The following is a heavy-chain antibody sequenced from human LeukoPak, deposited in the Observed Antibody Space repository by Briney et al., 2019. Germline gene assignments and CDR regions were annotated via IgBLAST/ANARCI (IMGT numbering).Heavy chain of an antibody. J-gene: IGHJ4*02. D-gene: IGHD3-3*01. V-gene: IGHV1-46*01. Sequence: ASVKVSFKASGYTFSNYYMHWVRQAPGQGLEWMGIINPVGGSTTYAHRFQGRLTMTRDTSTSTVYMELSSLRSEDTAVYYCARVNDFWSGYFDSWGQGTLVTVSS. CDR3: ARVNDFWSGYFDS. CDR1: GYTFSNYY. CDR2: INPVGGST.